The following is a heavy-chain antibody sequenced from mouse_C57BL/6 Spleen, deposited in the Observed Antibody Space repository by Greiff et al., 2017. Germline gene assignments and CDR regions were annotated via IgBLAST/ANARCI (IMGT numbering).Heavy chain of an antibody. CDR1: GYTFTDYE. D-gene: IGHD1-1*01. CDR2: IDPETGGT. V-gene: IGHV1-15*01. CDR3: TRDDGSSSYYFDY. J-gene: IGHJ2*01. Sequence: QVHVKQSGAELVRPGASVTLSCKASGYTFTDYEMHWVKQTPVHGLEWIGAIDPETGGTAYNQKFKGKAILTADKSSSTAYMELRSLTSEDSAVYYCTRDDGSSSYYFDYWGQGTTLTVSS.